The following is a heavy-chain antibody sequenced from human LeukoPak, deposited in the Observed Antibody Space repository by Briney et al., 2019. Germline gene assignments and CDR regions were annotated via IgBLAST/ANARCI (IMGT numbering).Heavy chain of an antibody. D-gene: IGHD3-22*01. Sequence: GGSLRLSCAASGFSFSNYEMNWVRQAPGKGLEWVSYISSSDSTIYYADSVKGRFTISRDNSKNTLYLQMNSLRAEDTAVYYCAKEQGPYYYDSSGLDYWGQGTLVTVSS. CDR2: ISSSDSTI. J-gene: IGHJ4*02. V-gene: IGHV3-48*03. CDR1: GFSFSNYE. CDR3: AKEQGPYYYDSSGLDY.